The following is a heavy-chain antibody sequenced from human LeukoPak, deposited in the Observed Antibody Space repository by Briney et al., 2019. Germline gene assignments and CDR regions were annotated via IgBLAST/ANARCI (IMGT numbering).Heavy chain of an antibody. CDR2: IYHSGST. Sequence: SETLSLTCAVSGGSISSSNWWSWVRQPPGKGLEWIGEIYHSGSTNYNPSLKSRVTISVDKSKNQFSLKLSSVTAADTAVYYCARVEQWPGYDAFDIWGQGTMVTVSS. CDR3: ARVEQWPGYDAFDI. J-gene: IGHJ3*02. D-gene: IGHD6-19*01. CDR1: GGSISSSNW. V-gene: IGHV4-4*02.